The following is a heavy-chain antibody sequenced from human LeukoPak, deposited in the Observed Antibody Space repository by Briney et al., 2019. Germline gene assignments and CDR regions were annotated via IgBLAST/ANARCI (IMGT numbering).Heavy chain of an antibody. J-gene: IGHJ4*02. D-gene: IGHD3-22*01. Sequence: PGGSLRLSRAASRFTFSSYAMSWVRQAPGKGLEWVSAISGSGGSTYYADSVKGRFTISRDNSKNTLYLQMNSLRAEDTAVYYCAKGIYYDSSGYYLYWGQGTLVTVSS. CDR2: ISGSGGST. CDR1: RFTFSSYA. CDR3: AKGIYYDSSGYYLY. V-gene: IGHV3-23*01.